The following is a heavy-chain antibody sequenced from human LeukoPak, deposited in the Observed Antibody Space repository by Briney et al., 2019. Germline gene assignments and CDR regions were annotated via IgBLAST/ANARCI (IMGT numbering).Heavy chain of an antibody. CDR2: INTNTGNP. J-gene: IGHJ4*02. CDR1: GYTFTSYA. D-gene: IGHD2-15*01. CDR3: ATEKDCSGGNCHTTNFDY. Sequence: ASVKVSCKASGYTFTSYAMNWVRQAPGQGLEWMGWINTNTGNPTYAQGFTGRFVFSLDTSVSTAYLQISSLKAEDTAVYYCATEKDCSGGNCHTTNFDYWGQGTLVTVSS. V-gene: IGHV7-4-1*02.